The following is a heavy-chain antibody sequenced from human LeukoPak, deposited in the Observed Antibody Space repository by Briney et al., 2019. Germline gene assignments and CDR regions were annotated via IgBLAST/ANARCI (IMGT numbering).Heavy chain of an antibody. CDR1: GGSIRSSYYY. CDR3: ARQRYCSRVNCTPHFDH. V-gene: IGHV4-39*01. D-gene: IGHD2-15*01. J-gene: IGHJ4*02. CDR2: IYDSGST. Sequence: SETLSLTCTVSGGSIRSSYYYWGWIRQPPGKGLEWIGSIYDSGSTYYNPSLRSRITIFVDASKNQFSLRLSSLTATDTAIYYCARQRYCSRVNCTPHFDHWGQGTLVTVSS.